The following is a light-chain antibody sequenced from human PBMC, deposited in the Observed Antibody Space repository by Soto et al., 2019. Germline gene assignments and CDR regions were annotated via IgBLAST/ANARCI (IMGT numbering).Light chain of an antibody. CDR2: DVS. V-gene: IGLV2-11*01. Sequence: QSALTQPRSVSGSPGQSVTISCTGTSSDVGGYNYVSWYQQHPGKAPKLMIYDVSKRPSGVPDRFSGSKSGNTASLTISGXXXXXEXXYYCCSYAGSYTHVFGTGTKVTVL. J-gene: IGLJ1*01. CDR1: SSDVGGYNY. CDR3: CSYAGSYTHV.